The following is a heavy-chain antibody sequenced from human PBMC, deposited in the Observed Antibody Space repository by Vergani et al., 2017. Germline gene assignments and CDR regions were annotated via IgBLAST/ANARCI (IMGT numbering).Heavy chain of an antibody. CDR1: GFTFSSYW. CDR2: INSDGSST. V-gene: IGHV3-74*01. J-gene: IGHJ4*02. CDR3: ARAPVVSGYYYLDY. Sequence: EVQLVESGGGLVQPGGSLRLSCAASGFTFSSYWMHWVRQAPGKGLVWVSRINSDGSSTSYADSVKGRFTISRDNAKNTLYLQMNSLRAEDTAVYYCARAPVVSGYYYLDYWGQGTLVTVSS. D-gene: IGHD3-22*01.